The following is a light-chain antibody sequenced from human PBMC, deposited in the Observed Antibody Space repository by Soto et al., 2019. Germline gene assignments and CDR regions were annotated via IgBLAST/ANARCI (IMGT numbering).Light chain of an antibody. CDR3: QLYGGSPIFS. CDR2: GAS. V-gene: IGKV3-20*01. J-gene: IGKJ3*01. Sequence: IVLTQSPGTLSLSPGERGTLSCRASQHIASSYLAWYQQKRGQPPRLLIYGASTRASGSPDRFSGSGSGTDFNLTISRLEPEDFAVYYCQLYGGSPIFSFGPGTKVDIK. CDR1: QHIASSY.